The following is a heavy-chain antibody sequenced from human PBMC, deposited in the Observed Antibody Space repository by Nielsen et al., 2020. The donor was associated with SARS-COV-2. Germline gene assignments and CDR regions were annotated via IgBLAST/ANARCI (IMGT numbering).Heavy chain of an antibody. D-gene: IGHD3-10*01. CDR1: GFTFSSYE. Sequence: GESLKISCAASGFTFSSYEMNWVRQAPGKGLEWISYISSSGSTIYYADPVKGRFTISRDNAKNSLYLQMNSLRAEDTAVYYCARYPLYGSGEEGYWGQGTLVTVSS. V-gene: IGHV3-48*03. CDR2: ISSSGSTI. CDR3: ARYPLYGSGEEGY. J-gene: IGHJ4*02.